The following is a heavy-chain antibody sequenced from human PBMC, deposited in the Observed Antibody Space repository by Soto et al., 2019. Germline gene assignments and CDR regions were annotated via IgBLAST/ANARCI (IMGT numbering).Heavy chain of an antibody. J-gene: IGHJ4*02. V-gene: IGHV4-31*11. D-gene: IGHD3-16*01. Sequence: TLSLTKAVSSGSIGSGRYYWSWIRHHPGKGLGWIGYIYYSGSTYYNPSLKSRVTISVDTSKNQFSLKLSSVTAADTAVYYCARETAGETAVDDWGQGNMVVVSS. CDR1: SGSIGSGRYY. CDR3: ARETAGETAVDD. CDR2: IYYSGST.